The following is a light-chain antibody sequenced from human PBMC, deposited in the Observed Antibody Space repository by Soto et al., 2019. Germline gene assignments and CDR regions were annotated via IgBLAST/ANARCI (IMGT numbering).Light chain of an antibody. V-gene: IGKV3-15*01. J-gene: IGKJ5*01. CDR1: QSVTNN. CDR2: YAS. Sequence: EIMMTQSPVTLSVSPGERATLSCRASQSVTNNLAWYQPKPGQAPRLIISYASTRATGIPARFSGSGSGTEFTLTISSLQSEDFALYYCQQYNDWSPITLGQGTRLEIK. CDR3: QQYNDWSPIT.